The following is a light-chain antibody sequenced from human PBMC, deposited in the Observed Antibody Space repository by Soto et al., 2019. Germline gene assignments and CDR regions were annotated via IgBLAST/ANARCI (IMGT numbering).Light chain of an antibody. CDR1: SSDVGSYKY. CDR3: SSYTSSDTVI. Sequence: QSALTQPASVSGSPGQSITISCAGTSSDVGSYKYVSWYQQHPGKAPKLVIYDVSNRPSGVSNRFSGSESGNTASLTISGLQAEDESDYYCSSYTSSDTVIFGGGTQLTVL. V-gene: IGLV2-14*03. J-gene: IGLJ2*01. CDR2: DVS.